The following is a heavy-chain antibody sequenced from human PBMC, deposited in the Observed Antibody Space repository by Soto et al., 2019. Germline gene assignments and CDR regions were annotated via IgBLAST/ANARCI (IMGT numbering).Heavy chain of an antibody. Sequence: GSLRLSCAASGFTFSSYSMNWVRQAPGKGLEWVSYISSSSSTIYYADSVKGRFTISRDNAKNSLYLQMNSLRAEDTAVYYCARDVYYDSSGYYYSLPDAFEIWGQGTMVTVSS. D-gene: IGHD3-22*01. CDR1: GFTFSSYS. J-gene: IGHJ3*02. CDR3: ARDVYYDSSGYYYSLPDAFEI. CDR2: ISSSSSTI. V-gene: IGHV3-48*01.